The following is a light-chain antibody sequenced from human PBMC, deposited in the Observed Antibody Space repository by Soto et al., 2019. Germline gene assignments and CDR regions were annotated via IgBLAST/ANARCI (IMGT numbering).Light chain of an antibody. V-gene: IGKV2-28*01. Sequence: DIVMTQSPLSLPVTPGEPASISCRSSQSLLSSNGYNSLDWYLQKPGQSPQLLIYLGSNRASGGPDRFSGSGSGTDFTLEISRVEAEDGGIYHCMQALRAPPTFGQGTKVEI. J-gene: IGKJ1*01. CDR2: LGS. CDR3: MQALRAPPT. CDR1: QSLLSSNGYNS.